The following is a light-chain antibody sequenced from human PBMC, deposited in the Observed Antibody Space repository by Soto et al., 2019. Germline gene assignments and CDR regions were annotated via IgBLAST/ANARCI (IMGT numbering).Light chain of an antibody. CDR2: AAS. Sequence: IQMTQSPSFLSASVGDRVTITFRASQSISSYLNWYQQKPGKAPKLLIYAASSLQSGVPSRFSGSGSGTDFTLTISSLQPEDFATYYCQQSYSTITFGQGTRLEIK. J-gene: IGKJ5*01. CDR3: QQSYSTIT. CDR1: QSISSY. V-gene: IGKV1-39*01.